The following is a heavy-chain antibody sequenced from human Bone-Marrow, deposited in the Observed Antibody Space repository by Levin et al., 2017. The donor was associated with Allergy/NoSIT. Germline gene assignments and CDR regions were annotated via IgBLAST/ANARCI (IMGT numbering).Heavy chain of an antibody. CDR3: ARDRYTWFDP. V-gene: IGHV4-4*07. J-gene: IGHJ5*02. Sequence: SQTLSLTCAVSGDSISRYYWSWIRQPAGKGLEWVGRIFTTGSTNYNPSLTSRVTLSLDTSKNEFSLKLSSVTAADTAVYYCARDRYTWFDPWGQGTLVTVAS. CDR1: GDSISRYY. CDR2: IFTTGST.